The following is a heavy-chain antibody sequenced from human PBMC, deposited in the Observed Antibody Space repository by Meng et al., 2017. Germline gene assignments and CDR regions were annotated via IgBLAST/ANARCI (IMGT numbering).Heavy chain of an antibody. J-gene: IGHJ4*02. CDR3: ARVWNTGSFYGLYN. CDR2: ISGSGGST. Sequence: LSLTCAASGFTFSSYAMSWVRQAPGKGLEWVSAISGSGGSTYYADSVKGRFTISRDNSKNTLYLQMNSLRTEDTAVYYCARVWNTGSFYGLYNWGQGTLVTVSS. D-gene: IGHD1-26*01. V-gene: IGHV3-23*01. CDR1: GFTFSSYA.